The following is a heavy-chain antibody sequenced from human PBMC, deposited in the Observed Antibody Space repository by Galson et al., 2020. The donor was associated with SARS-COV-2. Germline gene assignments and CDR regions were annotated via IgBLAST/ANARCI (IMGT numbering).Heavy chain of an antibody. V-gene: IGHV1-46*01. J-gene: IGHJ4*02. CDR1: GYTFTNHY. CDR2: ITPSGGST. CDR3: ARDKVAASSFDY. Sequence: ASVKVSCKASGYTFTNHYIHWVRQAPGQGFEWMGMITPSGGSTRYGQKFQGRVTMTTDTSTSTVYLELSSLRSDDTAVYYCARDKVAASSFDYWGQGTLVTVSS. D-gene: IGHD6-6*01.